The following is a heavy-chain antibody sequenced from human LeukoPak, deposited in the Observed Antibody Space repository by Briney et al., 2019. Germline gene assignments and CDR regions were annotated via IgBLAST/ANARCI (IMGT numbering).Heavy chain of an antibody. J-gene: IGHJ4*02. Sequence: AGGSLRLSCAASGFTVSSNYMSWVRQAPGKGLEWVSVIYSGGSTYYADSVKGRFTISRDNSKNTLYLQMGSLRAEDMAVYYCARDLSMVRGVMAPDYWGQGTLVTVSS. CDR3: ARDLSMVRGVMAPDY. V-gene: IGHV3-66*01. CDR2: IYSGGST. CDR1: GFTVSSNY. D-gene: IGHD3-10*01.